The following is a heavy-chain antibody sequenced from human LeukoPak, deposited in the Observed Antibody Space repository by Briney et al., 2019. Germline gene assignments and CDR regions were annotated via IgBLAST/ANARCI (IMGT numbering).Heavy chain of an antibody. V-gene: IGHV4-39*01. CDR2: IYYSGST. CDR3: ARIYSGSYLRIDY. D-gene: IGHD1-26*01. CDR1: GGSISSSSYY. Sequence: KPSETLSLTCTVSGGSISSSSYYWGWIRQPPGKGLEWIGSIYYSGSTYYNPSLKSRVTISVDTSKNQFSLKLSSVTAADTAVYYCARIYSGSYLRIDYWGQGTLVTVSS. J-gene: IGHJ4*02.